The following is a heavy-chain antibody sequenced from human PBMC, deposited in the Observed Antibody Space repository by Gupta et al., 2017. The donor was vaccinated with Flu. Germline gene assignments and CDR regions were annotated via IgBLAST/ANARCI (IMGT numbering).Heavy chain of an antibody. Sequence: EVQLLESGGALVQPGGSLRLSCAASGFTFCTYAMSWVRQPPGKGLGWVSAITGSGSTKYYADSVKGRFTISRDNSRNTLYLQMNSLRADDTAIYYCAKLWLRLGGDYWGQGTLVTGSP. CDR3: AKLWLRLGGDY. CDR2: ITGSGSTK. V-gene: IGHV3-23*01. CDR1: GFTFCTYA. J-gene: IGHJ4*02. D-gene: IGHD5-12*01.